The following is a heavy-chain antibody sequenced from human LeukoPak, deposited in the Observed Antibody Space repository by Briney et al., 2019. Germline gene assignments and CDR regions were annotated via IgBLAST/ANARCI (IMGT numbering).Heavy chain of an antibody. CDR3: ARARGVIPVAFDI. CDR1: GGSISSYY. D-gene: IGHD3-10*01. CDR2: IYYSGST. J-gene: IGHJ3*02. Sequence: PSETLSLTCTVSGGSISSYYWSWIRQPPGKGLEWIGYIYYSGSTSYNPSLKSRVTISVDTSKNQFSLKLSSVTAADTAVYYCARARGVIPVAFDIWGQGTMVTVSS. V-gene: IGHV4-59*01.